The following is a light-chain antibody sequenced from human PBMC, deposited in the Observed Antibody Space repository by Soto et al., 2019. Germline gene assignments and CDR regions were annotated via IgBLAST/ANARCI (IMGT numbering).Light chain of an antibody. CDR3: CSYAGSSTWV. CDR2: EGS. CDR1: SSDVGSYKL. Sequence: QSALTQPASVSGSPGQSITISCTGSSSDVGSYKLVSWYQQHPGKAPKLMIYEGSKRPSGVSNRLSGSKSGKTASLTISGLQAEDEADYYCCSYAGSSTWVFGGGTKLTVL. J-gene: IGLJ3*02. V-gene: IGLV2-23*01.